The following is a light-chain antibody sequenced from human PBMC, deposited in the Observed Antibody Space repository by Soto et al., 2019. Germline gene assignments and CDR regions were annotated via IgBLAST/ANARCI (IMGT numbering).Light chain of an antibody. Sequence: DIQMTQFPSTLPASVGDRVTITCLASQTTNTWLAWYQQKPGTAPKLLIYDASSLEGGVPSRFSASGSGTEFTLSFSGLQPDDVATYYCQQYISYPYTFGQGTKVEIK. V-gene: IGKV1-5*01. J-gene: IGKJ2*01. CDR1: QTTNTW. CDR3: QQYISYPYT. CDR2: DAS.